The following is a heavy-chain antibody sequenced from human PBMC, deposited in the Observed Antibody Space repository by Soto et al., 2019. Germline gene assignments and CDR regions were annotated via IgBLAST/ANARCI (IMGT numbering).Heavy chain of an antibody. CDR3: ASSSGYYAFDI. D-gene: IGHD3-22*01. J-gene: IGHJ3*02. Sequence: EVQLVESGGGLVQPGGSLRLSCAVSAYTFSGYWMYWVRQAPGQGLVWVSHISSDGSRIRYADSVNGRFTISRDNAKSTLYLQMNSLTAEHTAVYYCASSSGYYAFDIWGQGTMVTVSS. CDR1: AYTFSGYW. CDR2: ISSDGSRI. V-gene: IGHV3-74*01.